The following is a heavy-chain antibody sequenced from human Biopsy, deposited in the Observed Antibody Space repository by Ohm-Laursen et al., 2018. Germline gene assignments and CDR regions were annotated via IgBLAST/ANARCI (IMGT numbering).Heavy chain of an antibody. Sequence: SVKVSCKAPGGTFSRYGIKWVRQAPGQGLEWLGGNIPILGTGNYAQKFQGRVTVAADTSTSTATMELRSLRSDDTAVYYCATKLTGYFHHWGQGTLVTVSS. J-gene: IGHJ1*01. CDR2: NIPILGTG. CDR1: GGTFSRYG. CDR3: ATKLTGYFHH. V-gene: IGHV1-69*06. D-gene: IGHD3-9*01.